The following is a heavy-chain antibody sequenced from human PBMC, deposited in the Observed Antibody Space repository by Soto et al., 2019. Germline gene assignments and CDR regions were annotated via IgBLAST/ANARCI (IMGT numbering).Heavy chain of an antibody. V-gene: IGHV3-66*01. J-gene: IGHJ3*01. CDR2: IYSDGST. CDR1: EFIVSNNY. Sequence: EVQLVESGGGLVQPGGSLRLSCAASEFIVSNNYMSWVRQAPGKGLEWVSLIYSDGSTDYADSVKGRFTISRDNSKNTLYLQMISLRVEDTAMYYCVRRWGWGQGTLVTVSS. CDR3: VRRWG. D-gene: IGHD1-26*01.